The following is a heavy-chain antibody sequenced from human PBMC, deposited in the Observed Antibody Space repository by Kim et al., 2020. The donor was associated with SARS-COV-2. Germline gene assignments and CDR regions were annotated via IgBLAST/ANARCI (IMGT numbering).Heavy chain of an antibody. CDR3: ARAEYSTSPNFDF. D-gene: IGHD6-6*01. Sequence: YAHSVKGLFTITRDNSRNRLYLQMNSLRGDDTAVYYCARAEYSTSPNFDFWGQGTLVTVSS. V-gene: IGHV3-30*13. J-gene: IGHJ4*02.